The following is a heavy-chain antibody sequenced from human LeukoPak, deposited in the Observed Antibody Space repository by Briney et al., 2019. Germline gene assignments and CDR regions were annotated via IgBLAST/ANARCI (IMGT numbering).Heavy chain of an antibody. CDR2: ISASGGST. D-gene: IGHD2-2*02. Sequence: GGSLRLSCAASGFTFSSYVMRWVRQAPGKGLEWVSSISASGGSTYYADSVKGRFTISRDNSKNTLYLQMNSLRAEDTAVYYCAKVLVVPAAIPSPGSDYWGQGTLVTVSS. CDR1: GFTFSSYV. J-gene: IGHJ4*02. V-gene: IGHV3-23*01. CDR3: AKVLVVPAAIPSPGSDY.